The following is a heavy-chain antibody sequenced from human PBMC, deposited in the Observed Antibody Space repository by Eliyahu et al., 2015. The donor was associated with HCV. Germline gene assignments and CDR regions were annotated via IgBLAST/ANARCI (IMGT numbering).Heavy chain of an antibody. J-gene: IGHJ4*02. Sequence: QVQLLESGPGLVNASETLSLTCSLSGGSISTFYWTWIRQPPGKGLEWIGHVFATGPTMYNPSLESRLTISLDRSKKQFSLRLTSVTAADTAVYFCARDASSYDSHKRRPYFDQWGQGALVTVSS. CDR1: GGSISTFY. CDR2: VFATGPT. D-gene: IGHD3-16*01. V-gene: IGHV4-59*01. CDR3: ARDASSYDSHKRRPYFDQ.